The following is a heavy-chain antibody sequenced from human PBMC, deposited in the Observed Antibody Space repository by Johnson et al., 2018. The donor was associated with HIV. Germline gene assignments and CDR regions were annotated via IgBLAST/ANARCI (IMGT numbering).Heavy chain of an antibody. J-gene: IGHJ3*02. CDR3: ARCAQGKGWSYWGNAFDM. V-gene: IGHV3-33*05. D-gene: IGHD1-26*01. CDR1: GFTFSSYG. Sequence: QVQLVESGGGVVQPGRSLRLSCAASGFTFSSYGMHWVRQVPGKGLDWVAVISFAGTNKYSADSVKGRFTVSRDNAKNSLYLEMNSLRADDTAIYYCARCAQGKGWSYWGNAFDMWGQGTMVTVSS. CDR2: ISFAGTNK.